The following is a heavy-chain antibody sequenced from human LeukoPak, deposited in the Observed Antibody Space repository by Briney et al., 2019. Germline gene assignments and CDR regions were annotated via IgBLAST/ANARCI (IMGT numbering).Heavy chain of an antibody. Sequence: PAETLSLTCAVSGGPIIASYWSWTRQPPGKGLEWIGYTHYSGTGNYNPSLKSRVTISIDTSKNRFSLRLTSVTAADTAVYYCARVLFYDTTGYSTSYYLDYWGQGALVTVSS. CDR1: GGPIIASY. J-gene: IGHJ4*02. D-gene: IGHD3-22*01. V-gene: IGHV4-59*01. CDR3: ARVLFYDTTGYSTSYYLDY. CDR2: THYSGTG.